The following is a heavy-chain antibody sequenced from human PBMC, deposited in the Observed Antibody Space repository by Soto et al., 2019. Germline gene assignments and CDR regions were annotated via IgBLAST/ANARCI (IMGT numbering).Heavy chain of an antibody. Sequence: GGSLRLSCAASGFTFNSYGMHWVRQAPGKGLEWVAVISYDGSNKYYADSVKGRFTIARDNSKNTLYLQMSSLRAEDTAVYYCVKDGSSGWPYYYGLDVWGQGTSVTVSS. J-gene: IGHJ6*02. CDR3: VKDGSSGWPYYYGLDV. D-gene: IGHD6-19*01. V-gene: IGHV3-30*18. CDR1: GFTFNSYG. CDR2: ISYDGSNK.